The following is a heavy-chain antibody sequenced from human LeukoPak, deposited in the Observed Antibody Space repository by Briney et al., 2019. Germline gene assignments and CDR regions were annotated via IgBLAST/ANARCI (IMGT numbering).Heavy chain of an antibody. Sequence: GESLKISCKGSGYSFTSYWIGWVRQMPGKGLEWMGIIYPGDSDTRYSPSFQGQVTISADKSISTAYLQWSSLKASDTAMYYCARRPTGDSQLGYYYYGMDVWGQGTTVTVSS. V-gene: IGHV5-51*01. CDR2: IYPGDSDT. CDR3: ARRPTGDSQLGYYYYGMDV. D-gene: IGHD2-21*02. CDR1: GYSFTSYW. J-gene: IGHJ6*02.